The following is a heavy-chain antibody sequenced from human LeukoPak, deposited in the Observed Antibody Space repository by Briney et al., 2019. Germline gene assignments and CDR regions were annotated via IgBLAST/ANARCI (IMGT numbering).Heavy chain of an antibody. CDR2: IYYGGST. D-gene: IGHD5-24*01. J-gene: IGHJ5*02. CDR3: AFRRDGYKGGNWFDP. CDR1: GGSINSRSYY. Sequence: SETLSLTCIVSGGSINSRSYYWGWIRQPPGKGLEWIGSIYYGGSTYHNPSLKSRVTISVDTSKNQLSLKLSSVTAADTAVYYCAFRRDGYKGGNWFDPWGQGTLVTVSS. V-gene: IGHV4-39*01.